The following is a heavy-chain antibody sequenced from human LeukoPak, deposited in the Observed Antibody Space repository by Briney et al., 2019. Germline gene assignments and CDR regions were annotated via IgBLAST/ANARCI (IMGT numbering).Heavy chain of an antibody. CDR2: ISWNSGSI. J-gene: IGHJ4*02. CDR1: GFTFDDYA. D-gene: IGHD3-22*01. V-gene: IGHV3-9*01. CDR3: AKVLGGSMIVALDY. Sequence: PGGSLRLSCAVSGFTFDDYAMHWVRQAPGKGLEWVSGISWNSGSIGYADSVKGRFTISRDNAKNSLYLQMNSLRAEDTASYYCAKVLGGSMIVALDYWGQGTLVTVSS.